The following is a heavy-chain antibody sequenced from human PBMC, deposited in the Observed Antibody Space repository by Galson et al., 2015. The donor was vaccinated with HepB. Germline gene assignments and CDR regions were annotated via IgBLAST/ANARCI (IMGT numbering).Heavy chain of an antibody. CDR2: IWYDGSNK. CDR1: GFTFSRYG. Sequence: SLRLSCAASGFTFSRYGLHWVRQAPGKGLEWVAVIWYDGSNKYYADFVKGRFTISRDNSKNTLYLQMNSLRADDTAIYFCAKVFPEKTDGWYRQALYYFDSWGQGTRVTVSS. V-gene: IGHV3-33*06. J-gene: IGHJ4*02. D-gene: IGHD6-19*01. CDR3: AKVFPEKTDGWYRQALYYFDS.